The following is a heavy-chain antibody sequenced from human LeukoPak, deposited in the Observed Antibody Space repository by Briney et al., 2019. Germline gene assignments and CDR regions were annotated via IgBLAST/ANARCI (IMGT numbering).Heavy chain of an antibody. V-gene: IGHV5-51*01. CDR3: ARQVQSGHIDY. Sequence: GGSLEISCKGSGYIFTSYWIGGVRQLPGKGLEWMGIIYPGDSDTRYNPSFQGQVTISADKSISTAYLQWSTLKASDTAMYYCARQVQSGHIDYWGQGTLVTVSS. D-gene: IGHD1-26*01. CDR2: IYPGDSDT. CDR1: GYIFTSYW. J-gene: IGHJ4*02.